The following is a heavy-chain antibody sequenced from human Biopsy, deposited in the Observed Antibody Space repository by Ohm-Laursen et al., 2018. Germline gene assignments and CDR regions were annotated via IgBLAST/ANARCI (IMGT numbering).Heavy chain of an antibody. CDR1: GGSISSDY. Sequence: TLSLTWAVFGGSISSDYWSWIRQTPGKGLEWTGYTYYSGSTNYNPSLKSRVTISVDTSKNQFSLRLNSVTAADTAVYYCARATNSTGWPYYYFYGMDVWGQGTTVTVSS. D-gene: IGHD2/OR15-2a*01. CDR2: TYYSGST. V-gene: IGHV4-59*01. J-gene: IGHJ6*02. CDR3: ARATNSTGWPYYYFYGMDV.